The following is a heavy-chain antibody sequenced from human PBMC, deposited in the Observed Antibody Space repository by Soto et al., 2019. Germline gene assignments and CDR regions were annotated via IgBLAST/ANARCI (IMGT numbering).Heavy chain of an antibody. CDR1: AYSISSGYY. J-gene: IGHJ4*02. V-gene: IGHV4-38-2*01. CDR3: ARVHYYGSGSYQRYPYFDY. CDR2: IYLSGST. D-gene: IGHD3-10*01. Sequence: SETLSLTCAVSAYSISSGYYWCWIRQPPGKGREWLGSIYLSGSTYYNPSLKSRVTISVDTPKNQFSLKLSCVTAADTAVYYCARVHYYGSGSYQRYPYFDYWGQGTLVTVSS.